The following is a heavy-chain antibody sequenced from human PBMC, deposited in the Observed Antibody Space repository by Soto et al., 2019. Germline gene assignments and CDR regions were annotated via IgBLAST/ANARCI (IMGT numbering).Heavy chain of an antibody. V-gene: IGHV4-39*02. Sequence: SETLSLTCTVSGGSISSSSYYWGWIRQPPGKGLEWIGSIYYTGGNTYYADSVRGRFTISRDNSKNMLYLQMNSLRAEDTAVYYCARDQVAVPAAMIQMDVWGQGTTVTVSS. CDR2: IYYTGGNT. J-gene: IGHJ6*02. D-gene: IGHD2-2*01. CDR3: ARDQVAVPAAMIQMDV. CDR1: GGSISSSSYY.